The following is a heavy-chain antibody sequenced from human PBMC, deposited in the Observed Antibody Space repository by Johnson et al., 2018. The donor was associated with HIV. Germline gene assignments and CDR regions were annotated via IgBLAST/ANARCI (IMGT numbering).Heavy chain of an antibody. CDR3: VKDPLSDSSGYYGGAFDI. CDR2: IRFDGRNK. CDR1: GFTLSTYA. D-gene: IGHD3-22*01. Sequence: QVQLVESGGGVVRPGASLRLSCAASGFTLSTYAMHWVRQAPGKGLAWVSFIRFDGRNKSYIDSVKGRFTISRDNSKNTLYLQMSSLRPEDTAGYYCVKDPLSDSSGYYGGAFDIWGQGTMVTVSS. V-gene: IGHV3-30*02. J-gene: IGHJ3*02.